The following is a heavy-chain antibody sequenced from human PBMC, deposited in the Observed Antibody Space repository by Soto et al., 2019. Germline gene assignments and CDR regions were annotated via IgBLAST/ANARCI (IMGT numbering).Heavy chain of an antibody. V-gene: IGHV3-30*18. J-gene: IGHJ2*01. D-gene: IGHD6-13*01. CDR1: GFTFSSYG. CDR3: AKDEAAAGIGDL. CDR2: ISYDGSNK. Sequence: GGSLRLSCAASGFTFSSYGMHWVRQAPGKGLEWVAVISYDGSNKYYADSVKGRFTISRDNSKNTLYLQMNSLRAEDTAVYYCAKDEAAAGIGDLWGRGXLVTVYS.